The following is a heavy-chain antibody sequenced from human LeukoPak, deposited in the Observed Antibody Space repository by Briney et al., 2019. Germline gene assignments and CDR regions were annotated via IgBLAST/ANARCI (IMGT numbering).Heavy chain of an antibody. CDR2: IYYSGST. Sequence: PSETLSLTCTVSGGSISSYYWSWIRQPPGKGLEWVGCIYYSGSTNYNPSLKSRVTISIDTSKNQFSLKLSSVTAADTAVYYCATLPSIAARGFWFDPWGQGTLVTVSS. CDR1: GGSISSYY. J-gene: IGHJ5*02. V-gene: IGHV4-59*01. D-gene: IGHD6-6*01. CDR3: ATLPSIAARGFWFDP.